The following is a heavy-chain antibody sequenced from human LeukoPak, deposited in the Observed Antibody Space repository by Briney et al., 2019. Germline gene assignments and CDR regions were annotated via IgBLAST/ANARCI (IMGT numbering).Heavy chain of an antibody. V-gene: IGHV3-23*01. Sequence: GGSLRLSCAASGLTFSSYWMSWVRQAPGKGLEWISTINPSGANTYYAASVRGRLTISRDNSKDSLHLQMNGLRADDTAIYYCAKNAVVVAATYYFDYWGQGTLVTVSS. J-gene: IGHJ4*02. D-gene: IGHD2-15*01. CDR1: GLTFSSYW. CDR2: INPSGANT. CDR3: AKNAVVVAATYYFDY.